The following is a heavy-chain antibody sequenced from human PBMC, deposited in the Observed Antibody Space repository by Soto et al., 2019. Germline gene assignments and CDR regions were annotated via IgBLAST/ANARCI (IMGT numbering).Heavy chain of an antibody. Sequence: SETLSLTCAVYGGSISSGGYYWSWIRHLPGKGLEWIGYIYDTESAYYNPSLKSRVSISMDTSENHFAMRLTSVTAADSAVYYCARASSSSSAADYWGQGLQVTVSS. CDR3: ARASSSSSAADY. J-gene: IGHJ4*02. CDR1: GGSISSGGYY. CDR2: IYDTESA. D-gene: IGHD6-6*01. V-gene: IGHV4-31*11.